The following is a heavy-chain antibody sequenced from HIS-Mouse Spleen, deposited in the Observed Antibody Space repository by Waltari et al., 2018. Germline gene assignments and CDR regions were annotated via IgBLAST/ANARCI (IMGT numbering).Heavy chain of an antibody. CDR1: GFTFSNAW. CDR3: TTVSSSFDY. J-gene: IGHJ4*02. Sequence: EVQLVESGGGLVKPGGSLRLSCAASGFTFSNAWMSWVRQAPGKGREWVGRIKRKTDGGTTDYAAPVKGRFTISRDDSKNTLYLQMNSLKTEDTAVYYCTTVSSSFDYWGQGTLVTVSS. CDR2: IKRKTDGGTT. V-gene: IGHV3-15*01. D-gene: IGHD6-6*01.